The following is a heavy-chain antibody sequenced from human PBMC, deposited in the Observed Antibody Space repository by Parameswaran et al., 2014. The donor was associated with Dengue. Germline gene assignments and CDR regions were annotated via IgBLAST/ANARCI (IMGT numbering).Heavy chain of an antibody. Sequence: WVRQAPGQGLEWMGWMNPNSGNTGYAQKFQGRVTMTRNTSISTAYMELSSLRSEDTAVYYCARSPGRIYGMDVWGQGTTVTVSS. CDR3: ARSPGRIYGMDV. V-gene: IGHV1-8*01. J-gene: IGHJ6*02. CDR2: MNPNSGNT.